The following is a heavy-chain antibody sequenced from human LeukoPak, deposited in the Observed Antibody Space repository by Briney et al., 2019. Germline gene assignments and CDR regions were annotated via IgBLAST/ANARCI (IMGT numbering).Heavy chain of an antibody. J-gene: IGHJ4*02. CDR1: GGSIGSGGYS. Sequence: NPSETLSLTCAVSGGSIGSGGYSWSWIRQPPGKGLEWIGYIYHSGSTYYNPSLKSRVTISVDTSKNQFSLKLSSVTVADTAVYYCARGLKFYDILTAYYTFPYFDYWGQGALVTVSS. CDR3: ARGLKFYDILTAYYTFPYFDY. D-gene: IGHD3-9*01. V-gene: IGHV4-30-2*02. CDR2: IYHSGST.